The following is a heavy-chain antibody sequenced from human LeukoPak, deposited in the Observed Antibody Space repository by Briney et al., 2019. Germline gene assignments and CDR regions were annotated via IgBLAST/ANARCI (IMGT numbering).Heavy chain of an antibody. V-gene: IGHV3-33*08. CDR2: IWYDGSNK. J-gene: IGHJ6*02. D-gene: IGHD4-17*01. CDR1: GFTFSDYY. Sequence: SGGSLRLSCAASGFTFSDYYMTWIRQAPGKGLEWVAHIWYDGSNKYYADSMKGRFTISRDNSKNTLYLQMNSLRAEDTAVYYCARDGIYGDYLLDYYGMDVWGQGTTVTVSS. CDR3: ARDGIYGDYLLDYYGMDV.